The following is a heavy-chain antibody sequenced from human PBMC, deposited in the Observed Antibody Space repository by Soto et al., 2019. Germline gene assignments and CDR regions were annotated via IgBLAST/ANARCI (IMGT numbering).Heavy chain of an antibody. J-gene: IGHJ3*02. D-gene: IGHD1-1*01. CDR3: PTDLERREGAFDS. V-gene: IGHV3-15*03. Sequence: HPGGSLRLSCAASGFTCSNAWMSLVRQSRGKGLARVGCIKSKPNGGTADFAAPVKGRFTISADDPKNTLYLKMNSLKTEDTGVNYCPTDLERREGAFDSWGQGT. CDR2: IKSKPNGGTA. CDR1: GFTCSNAW.